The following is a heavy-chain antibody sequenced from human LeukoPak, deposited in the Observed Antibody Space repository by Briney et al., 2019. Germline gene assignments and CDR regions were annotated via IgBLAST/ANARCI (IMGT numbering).Heavy chain of an antibody. V-gene: IGHV3-23*01. CDR3: AKDVIRGGITYFES. D-gene: IGHD3-10*01. CDR2: ITGRGETT. Sequence: QAGGSLRLSCAASGFNFRGQAMSWVRQGPGKGLEWVAGITGRGETTYYADSVQGRVNISRDNSKDTLFLQVNSLRAEDTAVYYCAKDVIRGGITYFESWGQGTQVAVSS. CDR1: GFNFRGQA. J-gene: IGHJ4*02.